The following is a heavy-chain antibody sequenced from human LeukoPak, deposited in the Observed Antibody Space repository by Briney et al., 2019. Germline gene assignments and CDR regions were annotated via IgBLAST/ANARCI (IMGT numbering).Heavy chain of an antibody. J-gene: IGHJ6*03. V-gene: IGHV1-69*01. D-gene: IGHD2-8*01. CDR2: FIPIFGTA. CDR1: GGTFNSYA. CDR3: ARSPPGLIYMDV. Sequence: SVKVSCKTSGGTFNSYAISWVRQAPGQGFEWMGGFIPIFGTANYAQKFQGRVMITADESTSTAYMDLNSLRSEDTAVYYCARSPPGLIYMDVWGKGTTVSVSS.